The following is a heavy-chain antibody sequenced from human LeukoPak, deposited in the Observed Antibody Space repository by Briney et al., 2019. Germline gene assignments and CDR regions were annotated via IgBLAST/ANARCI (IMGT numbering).Heavy chain of an antibody. CDR3: AKAGIGADGAGFLCEY. Sequence: PGGSLTLSCAASGFTFSDYAMRWVRQAPGKGLEWVSTASYYVGKQYHADSVRGRFTVSRDNSRNTVSLQMSGLRVEDTGIYYCAKAGIGADGAGFLCEYWGQGTLVTVSS. V-gene: IGHV3-23*01. CDR2: ASYYVGKQ. J-gene: IGHJ4*02. CDR1: GFTFSDYA. D-gene: IGHD1-1*01.